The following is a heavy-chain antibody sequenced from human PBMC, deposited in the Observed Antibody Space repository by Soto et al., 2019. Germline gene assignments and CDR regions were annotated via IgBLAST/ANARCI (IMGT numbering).Heavy chain of an antibody. D-gene: IGHD3-9*01. J-gene: IGHJ3*02. CDR1: GGSFSGYY. Sequence: SETLSLTCAVYGGSFSGYYWSWIRKPPGKGLEWIGEINHSGSTNYNPSLKSRVTISVDTSKNQFSLKLSSVTAADTAVYYCARESLPSWLPHDAFDIWGQGTMVT. V-gene: IGHV4-34*01. CDR2: INHSGST. CDR3: ARESLPSWLPHDAFDI.